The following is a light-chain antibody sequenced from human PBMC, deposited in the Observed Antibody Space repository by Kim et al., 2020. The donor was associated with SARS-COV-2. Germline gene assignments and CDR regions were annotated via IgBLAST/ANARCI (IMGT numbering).Light chain of an antibody. Sequence: RATINCKSSQSVVSSPSNKNYLAWYQQKPGHPPKLLIYWASTRQSGVPDRFSGSGSGTDFTLTIASLQAEDVAVYYCQQYRSFPITFGQGTRLEIK. CDR1: QSVVSSPSNKNY. J-gene: IGKJ5*01. V-gene: IGKV4-1*01. CDR2: WAS. CDR3: QQYRSFPIT.